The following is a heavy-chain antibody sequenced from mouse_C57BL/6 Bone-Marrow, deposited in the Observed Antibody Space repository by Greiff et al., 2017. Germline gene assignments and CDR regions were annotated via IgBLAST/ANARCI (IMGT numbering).Heavy chain of an antibody. D-gene: IGHD2-4*01. CDR3: ARHGYDYAWFAY. V-gene: IGHV5-6*01. J-gene: IGHJ3*01. Sequence: VKLVESGGDLVKPGGSLKLSCAASGFTFSSYGMSWVRQTPDKRLEWVATISSGGSYTYYPDSVKGRITISRDNAKNTLYLQMSSLKSEDTAMYYCARHGYDYAWFAYWCQGTLVTVSA. CDR1: GFTFSSYG. CDR2: ISSGGSYT.